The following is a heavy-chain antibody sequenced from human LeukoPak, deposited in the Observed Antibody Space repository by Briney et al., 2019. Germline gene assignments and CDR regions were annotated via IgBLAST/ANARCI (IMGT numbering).Heavy chain of an antibody. CDR3: AKDLGTMVRGFDP. CDR2: ISGSGGST. Sequence: PGGSLRLSCAASGFTFSSYALSWVRHTPGRGLEWVSGISGSGGSTFYADSVKGRFTISRDNSKNTLYLQMNSLRAEDTAVYYCAKDLGTMVRGFDPWGQGTQVTVSS. V-gene: IGHV3-23*01. D-gene: IGHD3-10*01. J-gene: IGHJ5*02. CDR1: GFTFSSYA.